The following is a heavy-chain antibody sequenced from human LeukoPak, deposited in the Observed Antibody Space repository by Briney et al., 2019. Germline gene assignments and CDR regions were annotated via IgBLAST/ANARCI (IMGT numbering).Heavy chain of an antibody. CDR2: ISSSGSTI. CDR1: GFTFSSYW. D-gene: IGHD2-15*01. Sequence: GGSLRLSCAASGFTFSSYWMTWVRQAPGKGLEWVSYISSSGSTILYADSVKGRFSISRDNAKNSLFLQMNSLRAGDTAVYYCARELLGSGGSFDYWGQGTLVTVSS. CDR3: ARELLGSGGSFDY. V-gene: IGHV3-48*04. J-gene: IGHJ4*02.